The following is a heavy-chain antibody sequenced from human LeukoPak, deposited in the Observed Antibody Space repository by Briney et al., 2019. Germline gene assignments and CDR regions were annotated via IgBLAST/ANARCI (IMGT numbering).Heavy chain of an antibody. CDR2: IYYSGST. V-gene: IGHV4-59*01. CDR1: GGSISSYY. D-gene: IGHD2-2*02. CDR3: ARVVPEGYSDY. Sequence: SETLSLTCTVSGGSISSYYWSWIRQPPGKGLEWIGYIYYSGSTNYNPSLKSRDTISVDTSKNQFSLKLSSVTAADTAVYYCARVVPEGYSDYWGQGTLVTVSS. J-gene: IGHJ4*02.